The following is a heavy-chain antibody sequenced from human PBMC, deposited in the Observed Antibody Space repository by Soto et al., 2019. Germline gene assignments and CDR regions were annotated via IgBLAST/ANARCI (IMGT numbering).Heavy chain of an antibody. CDR2: MNPNSGGI. CDR3: ARGPTGVGADYHMDV. CDR1: GYTLTNYD. V-gene: IGHV1-8*01. D-gene: IGHD1-26*01. J-gene: IGHJ6*03. Sequence: QVQLVQSGAEVKKPGASVKVSCKASGYTLTNYDINWVRQATGQGLEWMGWMNPNSGGIIYAQKFQGRVGMTRNTSISTAYMELRSLAPEDTAVYYCARGPTGVGADYHMDVWGKGTTVTVSS.